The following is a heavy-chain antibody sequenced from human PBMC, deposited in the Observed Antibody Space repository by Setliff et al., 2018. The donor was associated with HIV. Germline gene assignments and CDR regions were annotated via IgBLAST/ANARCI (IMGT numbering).Heavy chain of an antibody. J-gene: IGHJ3*01. CDR1: DYTFTTYW. Sequence: GESLKISCKALDYTFTTYWIAWVRQMPGEGLEWMGIIYPDDSDIRYNPSFQDQITISADKSIATAYLQLNSLKASDTATYYCARRDGRSMNAFQIWGPGTMVTVSS. CDR3: ARRDGRSMNAFQI. V-gene: IGHV5-51*01. D-gene: IGHD2-21*01. CDR2: IYPDDSDI.